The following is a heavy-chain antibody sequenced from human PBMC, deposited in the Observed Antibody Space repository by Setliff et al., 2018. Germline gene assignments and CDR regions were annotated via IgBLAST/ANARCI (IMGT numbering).Heavy chain of an antibody. J-gene: IGHJ4*02. CDR1: GDSMYGYY. D-gene: IGHD6-19*01. V-gene: IGHV4-59*01. CDR2: IYKSGTT. Sequence: SETLSLTCNVSGDSMYGYYWSWIRQPPGKGLEWIGYIYKSGTTKYNPSLGSRISMSVDTSKNQFSLNLNFVTTADTAVYYCARDQFSSGWYGAPESYFDRWGQGVLVTVSS. CDR3: ARDQFSSGWYGAPESYFDR.